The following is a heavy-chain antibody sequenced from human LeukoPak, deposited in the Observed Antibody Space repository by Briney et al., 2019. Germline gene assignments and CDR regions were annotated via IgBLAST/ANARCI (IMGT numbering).Heavy chain of an antibody. Sequence: ASVKVSCKASGYTFTGYYMHWVRQVPGQGPEWMGRINPNSGGTNYAQKFQGRVTMTRDTSISTAYMELSRLRSDDTAVYYCARVSPKGYYDSSGYYTYWGQGTLVTVSS. CDR1: GYTFTGYY. J-gene: IGHJ4*02. V-gene: IGHV1-2*06. D-gene: IGHD3-22*01. CDR2: INPNSGGT. CDR3: ARVSPKGYYDSSGYYTY.